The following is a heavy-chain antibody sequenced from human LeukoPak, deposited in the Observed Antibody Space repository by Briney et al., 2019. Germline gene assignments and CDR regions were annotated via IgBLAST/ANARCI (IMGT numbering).Heavy chain of an antibody. CDR3: AREGEVLGP. CDR2: IYYIGST. CDR1: ARSISSGGYC. Sequence: PSASLSLTCTVSARSISSGGYCSSWLRQHPGKVLEWIGYIYYIGSTYYNPSLKTRVTISVDTSKNQFSLKLSSVTAADTAVYYCAREGEVLGPWGQGTLVTVSS. V-gene: IGHV4-31*03. J-gene: IGHJ5*02. D-gene: IGHD1-26*01.